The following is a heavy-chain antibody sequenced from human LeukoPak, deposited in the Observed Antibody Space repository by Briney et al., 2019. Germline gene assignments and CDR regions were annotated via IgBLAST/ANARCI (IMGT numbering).Heavy chain of an antibody. CDR3: ARDPIFGVIKDYYYMDV. D-gene: IGHD3-3*01. V-gene: IGHV3-23*01. Sequence: GGPLRLSCAASGFTFDSYAMSWVRQAPGKGLEWVSAFGGSGGSTYYSDSVKGRFTISRDNSKNTLYLQMNSLRADGTAVYYCARDPIFGVIKDYYYMDVWGKGTTVTVSS. CDR1: GFTFDSYA. J-gene: IGHJ6*03. CDR2: FGGSGGST.